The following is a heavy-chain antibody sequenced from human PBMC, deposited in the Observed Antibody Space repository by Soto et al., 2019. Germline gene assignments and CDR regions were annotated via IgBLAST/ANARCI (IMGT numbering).Heavy chain of an antibody. V-gene: IGHV3-33*01. Sequence: QVQLVESGGGVVQPGRSLRLSCAASGFTFSSYGMHWVRQAPGKGLEWVAVIWYDGSNKYYADSVKGRFTISRDNSKKTLYLQMNSLRAEDTAVYYCASNIEGDYWSGSQAGMDVLGQGTTVTVSS. CDR2: IWYDGSNK. CDR3: ASNIEGDYWSGSQAGMDV. CDR1: GFTFSSYG. D-gene: IGHD3-3*01. J-gene: IGHJ6*02.